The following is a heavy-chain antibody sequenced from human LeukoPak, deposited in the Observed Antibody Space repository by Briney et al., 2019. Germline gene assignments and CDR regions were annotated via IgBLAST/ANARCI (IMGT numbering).Heavy chain of an antibody. CDR3: ARDRGLSCRGGTCSMES. Sequence: ASVKVSCKASGYTFTSYDINWVRQAPGKGLEWMGGFDPEDGETIYAQKFQGRVTMTEDTSTDTAYMELSSLRSEDTAVYYCARDRGLSCRGGTCSMESWGQGTLVTVSS. CDR1: GYTFTSYD. CDR2: FDPEDGET. V-gene: IGHV1-24*01. D-gene: IGHD2-15*01. J-gene: IGHJ5*02.